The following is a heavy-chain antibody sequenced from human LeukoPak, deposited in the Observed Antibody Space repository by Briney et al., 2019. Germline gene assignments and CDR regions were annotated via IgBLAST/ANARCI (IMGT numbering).Heavy chain of an antibody. CDR3: AKEERYGGCIGPNYFDY. J-gene: IGHJ4*02. Sequence: GGSLRLSCAASGFTFSSYAMSWVRQAPGKGLEWVSGISGSGGGTYYADSVKGRFTISRDNSQNTLYLQMNSLRAEDTAVYYCAKEERYGGCIGPNYFDYWGQGTLVTVSA. D-gene: IGHD1-26*01. CDR1: GFTFSSYA. CDR2: ISGSGGGT. V-gene: IGHV3-23*01.